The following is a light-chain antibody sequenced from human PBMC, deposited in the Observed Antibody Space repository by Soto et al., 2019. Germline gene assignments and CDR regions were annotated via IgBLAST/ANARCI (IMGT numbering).Light chain of an antibody. CDR3: QQYIRWPLT. J-gene: IGKJ4*01. Sequence: EIVMTQSPATLSVSPGERATLSCRASQSVSSNLAWYQQKPGQAPSLLIYGASTRATGTPARFSGSGSGTEFTLNISSLQSEDFEVYYCQQYIRWPLTFGGGTKVDIK. CDR1: QSVSSN. CDR2: GAS. V-gene: IGKV3-15*01.